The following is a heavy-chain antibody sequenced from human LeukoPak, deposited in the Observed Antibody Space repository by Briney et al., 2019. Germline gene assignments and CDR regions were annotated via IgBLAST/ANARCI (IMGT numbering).Heavy chain of an antibody. Sequence: PSETLSLTCTVSGGSIGTYYWNWARQSPGKGLEWIGYIYYSVSTGYNPSLKSRVTISVDTSENQLSLKLSSVTPADTAVYYCARAQSGTYAFDIWGQGTMVTVPS. D-gene: IGHD1-1*01. CDR2: IYYSVST. V-gene: IGHV4-59*01. J-gene: IGHJ3*02. CDR3: ARAQSGTYAFDI. CDR1: GGSIGTYY.